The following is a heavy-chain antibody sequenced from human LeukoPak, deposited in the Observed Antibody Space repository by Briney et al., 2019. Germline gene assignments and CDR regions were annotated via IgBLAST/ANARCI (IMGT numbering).Heavy chain of an antibody. D-gene: IGHD4-17*01. Sequence: SETLSLTCTVSGGSISSYYWSWIRQPPGKGLEWIGYIYYSGSTNYNPSLKSRVTISVYTSKNQFSLKLSSVTAADTAVYYCAREGEDDYGNWFDPWGQGTLVTVSS. CDR1: GGSISSYY. CDR2: IYYSGST. J-gene: IGHJ5*02. CDR3: AREGEDDYGNWFDP. V-gene: IGHV4-59*01.